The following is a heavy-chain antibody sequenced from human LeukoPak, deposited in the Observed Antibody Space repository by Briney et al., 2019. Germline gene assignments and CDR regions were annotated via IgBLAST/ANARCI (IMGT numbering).Heavy chain of an antibody. CDR3: ARAPYSGYDPPDY. V-gene: IGHV3-30*04. CDR2: ISYDGSNK. Sequence: GGSLRLSCAASGFTFSSYAMHWVRQAPGKGLEWVAVISYDGSNKYYADSVKGRFTISRDNSKNTLYLQMNSLRAEDTAVYYCARAPYSGYDPPDYWGQGTLVTVSS. CDR1: GFTFSSYA. D-gene: IGHD5-12*01. J-gene: IGHJ4*02.